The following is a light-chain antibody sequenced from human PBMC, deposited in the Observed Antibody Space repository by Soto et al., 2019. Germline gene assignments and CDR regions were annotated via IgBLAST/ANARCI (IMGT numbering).Light chain of an antibody. J-gene: IGKJ5*01. V-gene: IGKV1-39*01. CDR3: QHSYSMPIA. CDR2: AAS. Sequence: IQMTQSPSSLSASVGAGVTITGRARQNIIRHLNWYQHKPGRAPRLLIYAASTLQSGVPSRFTGSGSGTEFTLTISGMQPEDFATYYCQHSYSMPIAFGQGARLGIK. CDR1: QNIIRH.